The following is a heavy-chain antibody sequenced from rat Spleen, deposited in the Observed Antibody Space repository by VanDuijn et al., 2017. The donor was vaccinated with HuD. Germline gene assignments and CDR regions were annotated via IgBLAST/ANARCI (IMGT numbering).Heavy chain of an antibody. Sequence: EVQLVESGGGLVQPGGSLKLSCAASGFTFSDYNMAWVRQAPKKGLEWVASISYDGSSTYYRDSVKGRFTMSRGNEKGALCLQMDSLRSEDTATYYCARRLYDYFDYWGQGVMVTVSS. CDR1: GFTFSDYN. CDR3: ARRLYDYFDY. CDR2: ISYDGSST. J-gene: IGHJ2*01. D-gene: IGHD1-2*01. V-gene: IGHV5-7*01.